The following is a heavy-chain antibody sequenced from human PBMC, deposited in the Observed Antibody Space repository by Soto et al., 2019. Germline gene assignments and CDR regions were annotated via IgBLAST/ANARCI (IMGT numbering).Heavy chain of an antibody. CDR1: GGSFSGYY. D-gene: IGHD4-17*01. CDR3: ARVGDYGDYELYYYYGMEV. J-gene: IGHJ6*02. V-gene: IGHV4-34*01. CDR2: INHSGST. Sequence: PSETLSLTCAVYGGSFSGYYWSWIRQPPGKGLEWIGEINHSGSTNYNPSLKSRVTISVDTSKNQFSLKLSSVTAADTAVYYCARVGDYGDYELYYYYGMEVWGQGTTVTVSS.